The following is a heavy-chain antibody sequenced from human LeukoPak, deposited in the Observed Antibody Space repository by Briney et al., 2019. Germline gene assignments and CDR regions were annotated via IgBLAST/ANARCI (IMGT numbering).Heavy chain of an antibody. J-gene: IGHJ4*02. CDR3: ARDLSAAFDF. Sequence: PGGSLRLSCAASGFPFSSYDMHWVRQAPGKGLEWVARLVYDERSDYANSVKGRFSISRDNSKNTLFLDMSDLRVEDTAVYYCARDLSAAFDFWGQGVLVTVSS. D-gene: IGHD6-19*01. V-gene: IGHV3-33*01. CDR2: LVYDERS. CDR1: GFPFSSYD.